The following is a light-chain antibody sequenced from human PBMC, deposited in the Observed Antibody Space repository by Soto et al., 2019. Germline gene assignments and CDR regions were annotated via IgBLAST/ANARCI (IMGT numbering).Light chain of an antibody. CDR2: DAS. CDR1: QSVRTH. CDR3: QQRNTWPPIT. Sequence: IVLTQSPVTLSSSPGERATLSCRATQSVRTHLASYQVKPGQAPRLLIYDASRRASGVPARFSGSGSVTDFTLTISSLEPEDFSLYYWQQRNTWPPITGGQGTRLESK. J-gene: IGKJ5*01. V-gene: IGKV3-11*01.